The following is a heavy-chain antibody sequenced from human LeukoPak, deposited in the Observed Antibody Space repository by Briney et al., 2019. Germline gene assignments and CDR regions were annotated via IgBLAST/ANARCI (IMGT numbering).Heavy chain of an antibody. J-gene: IGHJ4*02. D-gene: IGHD3-10*01. CDR1: GFTFSSYS. V-gene: IGHV3-48*04. Sequence: GGSLRLSCAASGFTFSSYSMNWVRQAPGKGLEWVSYISSSSSTIYYADSVKGRFTISRDNAKNSLYLQMNSLRAEDTAVYYCARVGENYYFDYWGQGTLVTVSS. CDR3: ARVGENYYFDY. CDR2: ISSSSSTI.